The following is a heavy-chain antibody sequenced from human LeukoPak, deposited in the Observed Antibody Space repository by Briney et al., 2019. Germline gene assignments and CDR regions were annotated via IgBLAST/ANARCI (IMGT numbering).Heavy chain of an antibody. J-gene: IGHJ4*02. D-gene: IGHD4-17*01. V-gene: IGHV3-66*01. CDR2: IHSGGST. CDR1: GFTVSSNY. CDR3: VGATGFGY. Sequence: GGSLRLSCAVSGFTVSSNYMSWVRQAPGKGLEWVSVIHSGGSTYYADSVTGRFTVSRDNSKNTVFLQMNSLRAGDTAVYYCVGATGFGYWGQGTLATVSS.